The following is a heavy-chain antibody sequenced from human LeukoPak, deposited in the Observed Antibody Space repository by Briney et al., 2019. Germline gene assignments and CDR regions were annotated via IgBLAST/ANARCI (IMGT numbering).Heavy chain of an antibody. CDR3: AAPGGSSSSPWFDP. D-gene: IGHD6-6*01. J-gene: IGHJ5*02. V-gene: IGHV3-23*01. CDR1: GFTFSSYA. Sequence: GASLRLSCAASGFTFSSYAMSWVRQAPGKGLEWVSAISGSGGSTYYADSVKGRFTISRDNSKSTLYLQMNSLRAEDTAVYYCAAPGGSSSSPWFDPWGQGTLVTVSS. CDR2: ISGSGGST.